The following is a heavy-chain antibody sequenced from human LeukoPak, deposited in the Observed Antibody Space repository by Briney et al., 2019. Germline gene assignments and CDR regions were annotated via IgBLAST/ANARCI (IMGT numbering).Heavy chain of an antibody. V-gene: IGHV4-59*01. CDR1: GGSISSYY. J-gene: IGHJ4*02. CDR3: ARAAYSGSYHSDY. Sequence: SETLSLTCTVSGGSISSYYWSWIRQPPGKGLEWIGYIYYSGSTNYNPSLKSRVTISVDTSKNQFSLKLSSVTAADTAVYYCARAAYSGSYHSDYWGQGTLVTVSS. CDR2: IYYSGST. D-gene: IGHD1-26*01.